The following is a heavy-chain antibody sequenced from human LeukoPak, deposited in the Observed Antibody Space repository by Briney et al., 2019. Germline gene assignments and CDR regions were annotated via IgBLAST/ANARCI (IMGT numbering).Heavy chain of an antibody. Sequence: SETLSLTCTVSGGSISSYYWSWIRQPAGRGLEWTGRIYTSGSTNYNPSLKSRVTMSVDTSKNQFSLKLSSVTAADTAVYYCARDGGYSGYDYLAVGYYFDYWGQGTLVTVSS. D-gene: IGHD5-12*01. CDR3: ARDGGYSGYDYLAVGYYFDY. CDR1: GGSISSYY. CDR2: IYTSGST. V-gene: IGHV4-4*07. J-gene: IGHJ4*02.